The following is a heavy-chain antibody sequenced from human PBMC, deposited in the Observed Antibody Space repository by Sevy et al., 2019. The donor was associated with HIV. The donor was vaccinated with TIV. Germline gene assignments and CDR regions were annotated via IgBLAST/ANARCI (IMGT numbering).Heavy chain of an antibody. J-gene: IGHJ4*02. CDR1: GGSISGNSYD. V-gene: IGHV4-39*01. CDR2: IFYSGST. Sequence: SETLSLTCTVSGGSISGNSYDWGWIRQPPGKGLEWIASIFYSGSTYYNPSLKSRVTISLDTSKNQFSLNLKSVTAADTALYYCARHGGLVDRVFDYWGQGTLVTVSS. CDR3: ARHGGLVDRVFDY. D-gene: IGHD3-10*01.